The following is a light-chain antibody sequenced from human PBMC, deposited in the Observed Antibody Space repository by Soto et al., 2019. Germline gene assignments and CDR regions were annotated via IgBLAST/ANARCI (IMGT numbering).Light chain of an antibody. J-gene: IGKJ2*01. CDR2: GAS. Sequence: DIQMTQSPSSLSASIGDSVTITCRTSQTVTRYLNWYQQKPGEPPNLLIFGASTLRSGVPSRFSGSGSGTDFVLSMNNLQSEDFATYYCHQTYDAPNTFGPGTKLEI. CDR1: QTVTRY. CDR3: HQTYDAPNT. V-gene: IGKV1-39*01.